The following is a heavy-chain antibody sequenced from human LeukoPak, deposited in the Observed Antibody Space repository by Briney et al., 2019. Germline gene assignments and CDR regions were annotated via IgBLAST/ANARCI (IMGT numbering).Heavy chain of an antibody. CDR2: IYYSGST. CDR1: GGSISSGGYY. V-gene: IGHV4-31*03. J-gene: IGHJ4*02. CDR3: ARGGNGCSGGSCYSGGLDY. Sequence: PSQTLSLTCTVSGGSISSGGYYWSWIRQHPGKGLEWIGYIYYSGSTYYNPSLKSRVTISVDTSKNQFSLKLSSVTAADTAVYYCARGGNGCSGGSCYSGGLDYWGQGTLVTVSS. D-gene: IGHD2-15*01.